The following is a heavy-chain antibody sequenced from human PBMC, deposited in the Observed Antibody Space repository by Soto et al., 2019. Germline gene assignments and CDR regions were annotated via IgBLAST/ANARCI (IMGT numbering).Heavy chain of an antibody. J-gene: IGHJ6*02. Sequence: QVQLVQSGAEVKKPGSSVKVSCKASGGTFSSYAISWVRQAPGQGLEWMGGIIPIFGTANYAQKFQGRVTITADESTSTAYMELSSLSSEDTAVYYCASNAYTGYSSSSGGMDVWGQGTTVTVSS. CDR2: IIPIFGTA. CDR3: ASNAYTGYSSSSGGMDV. D-gene: IGHD6-13*01. CDR1: GGTFSSYA. V-gene: IGHV1-69*01.